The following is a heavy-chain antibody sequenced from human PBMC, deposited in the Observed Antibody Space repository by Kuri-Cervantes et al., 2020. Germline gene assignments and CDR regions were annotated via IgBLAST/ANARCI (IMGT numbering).Heavy chain of an antibody. Sequence: GRSRRLSGAASGFTFSSYAMSWVRQAPGKGLEWVSAISGSGGSTYYADSVKGRFTISRDNSKTTLYLQMNSLRAEDTAVYYCAKFVEWLSSFDCWGQGTLVTVSS. CDR2: ISGSGGST. CDR1: GFTFSSYA. CDR3: AKFVEWLSSFDC. D-gene: IGHD3-3*01. V-gene: IGHV3-23*01. J-gene: IGHJ4*02.